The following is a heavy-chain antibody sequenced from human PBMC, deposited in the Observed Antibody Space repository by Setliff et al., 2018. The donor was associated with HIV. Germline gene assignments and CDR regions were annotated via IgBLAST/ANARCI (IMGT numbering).Heavy chain of an antibody. CDR1: GGSFSGYY. CDR3: ARRSGWSLDY. D-gene: IGHD6-19*01. J-gene: IGHJ4*02. CDR2: IIPSGST. V-gene: IGHV4-34*12. Sequence: SETLSLTCAVYGGSFSGYYWNWTRQPPGKGLEWIGEIIPSGSTNYNPSLKSRVTISVDTSKNQFSLKLSSVTAADTAVYYCARRSGWSLDYWGQGTLVTVSS.